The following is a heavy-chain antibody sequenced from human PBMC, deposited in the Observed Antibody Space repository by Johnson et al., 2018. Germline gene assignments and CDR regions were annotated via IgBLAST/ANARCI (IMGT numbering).Heavy chain of an antibody. J-gene: IGHJ3*02. D-gene: IGHD5-24*01. CDR2: IIPIVDSA. Sequence: QVQLVQSGAEMKKPGSSVKVSCKASGGTINTYSVTWVRQAPGQGLEWMGKIIPIVDSAKYSQSFQGRVTMTADRSTNTAYMELRNLTFEDTAIYYCARDLKSNGYTHDCFDSWGQGTMVAVSS. CDR3: ARDLKSNGYTHDCFDS. CDR1: GGTINTYS. V-gene: IGHV1-69*08.